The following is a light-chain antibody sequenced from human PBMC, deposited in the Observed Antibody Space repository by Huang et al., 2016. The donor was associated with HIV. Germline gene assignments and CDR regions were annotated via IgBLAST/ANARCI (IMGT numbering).Light chain of an antibody. CDR1: QTVTNNY. J-gene: IGKJ2*03. CDR2: GAS. Sequence: IVLTQSPDTLSLSPGERATPSCRASQTVTNNYLAWYQQRPGQAPRLLIYGASTRATGIPDRFSGSGSGTDFTLTISRLEPKDFVVYYCQQFGSSPPYSFGQGTKLEIK. CDR3: QQFGSSPPYS. V-gene: IGKV3-20*01.